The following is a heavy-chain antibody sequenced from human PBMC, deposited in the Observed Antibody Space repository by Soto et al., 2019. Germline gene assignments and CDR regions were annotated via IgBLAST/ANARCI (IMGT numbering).Heavy chain of an antibody. V-gene: IGHV3-30*03. Sequence: QVQLVESGGGVVQPGRSLRLSCAASGFTFSSYGMHWVRQAPGKGLEWVXXXXYDGSNKYYADSVKGRFTISRDNXXXXXXXXXXXXXXXXXXXXXXXXXXXXXXXXXXXXXXXXXXXGMDVWGQGTTVTVSS. J-gene: IGHJ6*02. CDR3: XXXXXXXXXXXXXXXXXXXXXGMDV. CDR2: XXYDGSNK. CDR1: GFTFSSYG.